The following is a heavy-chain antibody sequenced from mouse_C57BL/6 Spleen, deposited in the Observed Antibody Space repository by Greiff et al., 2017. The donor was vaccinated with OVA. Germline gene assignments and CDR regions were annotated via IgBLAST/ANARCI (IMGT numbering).Heavy chain of an antibody. D-gene: IGHD2-5*01. J-gene: IGHJ4*01. V-gene: IGHV5-4*01. CDR1: GFTFSSYA. Sequence: EVQLVESGGGLVKPGGSLKLSCAASGFTFSSYAMSWVRQTPEKRLEWVATISDGGSYTYYPDNVKGRFTISRDNAKNNLYLQMSHLKSEDTAMYYCARGGYSNYFYAMDYWGQGTSVTVSS. CDR3: ARGGYSNYFYAMDY. CDR2: ISDGGSYT.